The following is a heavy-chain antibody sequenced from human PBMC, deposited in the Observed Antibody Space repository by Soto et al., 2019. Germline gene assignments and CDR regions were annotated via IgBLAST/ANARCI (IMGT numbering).Heavy chain of an antibody. J-gene: IGHJ4*02. CDR3: KMRSGPSY. V-gene: IGHV3-23*01. CDR1: GFTFSIYA. CDR2: ISGSGGGT. D-gene: IGHD3-3*01. Sequence: PRGSLRVSCATSGFTFSIYAMSWVRQAPGKGLEWVSTISGSGGGTYYADSVKGRFTISRDNSKNTLYLQMNSLRADDTAVYYCKMRSGPSYWGQGTLVTVSS.